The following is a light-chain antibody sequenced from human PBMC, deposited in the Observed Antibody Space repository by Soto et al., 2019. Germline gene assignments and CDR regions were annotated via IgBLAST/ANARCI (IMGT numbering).Light chain of an antibody. Sequence: QSVLAQPASVSGSPGQSITISCTGASGYVGTYSLVSWYQQHPGKAPKVVIYEGHKRPSGVPDRFSGSTSVNTASLTISGLQTHDEADYYCCLYVGATHYVLGNGTKVT. J-gene: IGLJ1*01. CDR1: SGYVGTYSL. V-gene: IGLV2-23*01. CDR3: CLYVGATHYV. CDR2: EGH.